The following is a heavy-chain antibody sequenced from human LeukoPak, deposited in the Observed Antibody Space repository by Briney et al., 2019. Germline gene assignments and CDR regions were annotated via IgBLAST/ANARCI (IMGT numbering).Heavy chain of an antibody. CDR1: GFTFSSYE. Sequence: GGSLRLSCAASGFTFSSYEMNGVRQAPGKGLKWVSYISGSGNTIYYADSVKGRFTISRDNAKNSLYLQMNSLRAEDTAVYYCARWPIQFGGRAFDIWGQGTMVTVSS. CDR3: ARWPIQFGGRAFDI. D-gene: IGHD3-16*01. J-gene: IGHJ3*02. V-gene: IGHV3-48*03. CDR2: ISGSGNTI.